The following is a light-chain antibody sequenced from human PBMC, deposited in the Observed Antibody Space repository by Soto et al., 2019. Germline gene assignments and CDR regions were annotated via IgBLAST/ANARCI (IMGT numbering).Light chain of an antibody. CDR1: GNDVGAYIY. CDR3: CSYAGSSLI. V-gene: IGLV2-11*01. CDR2: DVS. Sequence: QSALTQPRSVSGSPGQSVTISCTGTGNDVGAYIYVSWYQQDPGKAPKLMIYDVSKRPSGVPDRFSGSKSGNTASLTISGLQAEDEADYYCCSYAGSSLIFGGGTKLTVL. J-gene: IGLJ2*01.